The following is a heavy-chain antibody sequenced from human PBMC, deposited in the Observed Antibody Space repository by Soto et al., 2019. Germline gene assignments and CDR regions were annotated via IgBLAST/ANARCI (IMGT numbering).Heavy chain of an antibody. J-gene: IGHJ5*02. D-gene: IGHD4-17*01. CDR3: ARAHSDFGDYNWFDP. V-gene: IGHV4-31*03. CDR1: GGSLSRGGYF. CDR2: IYYSGRT. Sequence: SETLSLTCTVSGGSLSRGGYFWSWIRQHPGKGLEWIGYIYYSGRTHYNPSLKSRVTISADVSKNQLSLKMNSVTVADTAVYYCARAHSDFGDYNWFDPWGQGALVTVSS.